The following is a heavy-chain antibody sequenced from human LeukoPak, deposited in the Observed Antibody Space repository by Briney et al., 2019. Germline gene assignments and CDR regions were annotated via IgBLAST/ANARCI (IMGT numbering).Heavy chain of an antibody. V-gene: IGHV1-2*02. CDR2: INPNTGGT. CDR3: ARDLGGSTGAPWYYFDY. D-gene: IGHD2-2*01. Sequence: APVKVSCKASGYTFTDYYFHWVRQVPGQGLECMEWINPNTGGTNYPQKFQGRVTMTRDTSISTAYMELTSLRSDDTAVYYCARDLGGSTGAPWYYFDYWGQGTLVTVSS. CDR1: GYTFTDYY. J-gene: IGHJ4*01.